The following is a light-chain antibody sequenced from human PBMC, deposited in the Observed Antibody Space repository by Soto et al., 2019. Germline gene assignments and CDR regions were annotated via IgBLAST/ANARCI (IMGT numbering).Light chain of an antibody. J-gene: IGKJ1*01. CDR1: QSVRSSH. CDR3: QQYGSSPVT. V-gene: IGKV3-20*01. Sequence: EIVFTQSPGTLSLSPGERATLSCRTSQSVRSSHLAWYQQKPGQAPRLLIYGASSRATGIPDRFSGSGSGTDFTLTISRLEPEDFAVYYCQQYGSSPVTFGQGTKVDIK. CDR2: GAS.